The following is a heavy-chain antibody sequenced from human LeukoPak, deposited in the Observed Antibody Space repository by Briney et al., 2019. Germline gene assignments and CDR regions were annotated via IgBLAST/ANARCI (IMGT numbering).Heavy chain of an antibody. D-gene: IGHD2-2*01. Sequence: SETLSLTCTVSGGSISSSSYYWAWLRQPPGKGLEWIGNIYFSGNTYYNPSLQSRVTMSVDTSKNQFSLKLNSVTAADTAVYYCARVSTSWPHYYFDYWGQGTRVTASS. V-gene: IGHV4-39*07. J-gene: IGHJ4*02. CDR1: GGSISSSSYY. CDR2: IYFSGNT. CDR3: ARVSTSWPHYYFDY.